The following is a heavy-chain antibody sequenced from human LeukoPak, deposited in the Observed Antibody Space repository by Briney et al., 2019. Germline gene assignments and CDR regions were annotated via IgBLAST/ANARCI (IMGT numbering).Heavy chain of an antibody. D-gene: IGHD1-1*01. CDR1: RFTFSSYG. Sequence: GGSLRLSCAASRFTFSSYGMHWVRQAPGKGLEWVASIQYDGSNEQYADSVKGRFSISRDNSSNTLYLQMNSLRVEDTAIYYCARDPYNGAYSEGYYYYYVDVWGKGTTVTVSS. CDR2: IQYDGSNE. J-gene: IGHJ6*03. CDR3: ARDPYNGAYSEGYYYYYVDV. V-gene: IGHV3-30*02.